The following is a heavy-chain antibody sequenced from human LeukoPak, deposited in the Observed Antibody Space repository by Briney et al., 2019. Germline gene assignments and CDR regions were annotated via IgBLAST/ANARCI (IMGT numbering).Heavy chain of an antibody. D-gene: IGHD2-2*01. CDR1: GYTFTSYG. CDR3: ARVLYCSSTSCPSVWYYYYMDV. Sequence: ASVKVSCKASGYTFTSYGISWVRQAPGQGLEWMGWISAYNGNTNYAQRLQGRVTMTTDTSTGTAYMELRSLRSDDTAVYYCARVLYCSSTSCPSVWYYYYMDVWGKGTTVTVSS. CDR2: ISAYNGNT. V-gene: IGHV1-18*01. J-gene: IGHJ6*03.